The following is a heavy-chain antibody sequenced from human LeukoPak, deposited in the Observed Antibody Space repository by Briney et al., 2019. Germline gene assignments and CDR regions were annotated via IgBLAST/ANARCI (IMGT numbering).Heavy chain of an antibody. D-gene: IGHD5-12*01. Sequence: SETLSLACTVSVGPMSDYYWSWIRQPPGKGLEWIGYSYYTGVTNYNPSLKSRVTISVDTPKRQFTLNLTSVTSADTAVYYCARLHLDYLDLWGQGAVVTVSS. V-gene: IGHV4-59*01. CDR1: VGPMSDYY. J-gene: IGHJ1*01. CDR3: ARLHLDYLDL. CDR2: SYYTGVT.